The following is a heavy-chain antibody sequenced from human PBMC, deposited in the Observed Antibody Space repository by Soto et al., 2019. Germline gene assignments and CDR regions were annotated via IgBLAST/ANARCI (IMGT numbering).Heavy chain of an antibody. Sequence: EVQLLESGGGLVQPGGSLRLSCAAAGFTFSRYAMSWVRQAPGKGLDWVSSISGSGGSTYYSDSVEGRFTISRDNSKNTLYLQMNSLRAEDTALYFCAKASFATGTGSDWFDPWGQGTLVTVSS. V-gene: IGHV3-23*01. J-gene: IGHJ5*02. CDR1: GFTFSRYA. CDR3: AKASFATGTGSDWFDP. CDR2: ISGSGGST. D-gene: IGHD1-1*01.